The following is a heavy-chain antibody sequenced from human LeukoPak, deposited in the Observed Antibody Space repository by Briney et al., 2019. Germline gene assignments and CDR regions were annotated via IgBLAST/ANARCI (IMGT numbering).Heavy chain of an antibody. D-gene: IGHD3-22*01. CDR2: ISSEGSKK. J-gene: IGHJ4*02. CDR3: AREPHYYDSRGYYTPYTDY. CDR1: GFTFSSFS. Sequence: GGSLRLSCAASGFTFSSFSIHWVRQALGKGLEWVAVISSEGSKKFYADSVKGRFTISRDNSKNTLYLQMNSLGAEDTAVYYCAREPHYYDSRGYYTPYTDYWGQGTLVTVSS. V-gene: IGHV3-30-3*01.